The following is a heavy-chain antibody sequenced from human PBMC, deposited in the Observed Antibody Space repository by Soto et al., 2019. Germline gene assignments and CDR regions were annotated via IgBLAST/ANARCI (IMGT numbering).Heavy chain of an antibody. CDR2: IYYSGRT. Sequence: LSLTCIVSGESISSSSYYWGWIRQPPGKGLEWIGSIYYSGRTYYNPSFKSRVTISIDTSKNQFSLKLSSVTATDTAVYYCARKRTNVVTQAYFDHWGQGALVTVSS. D-gene: IGHD2-21*02. CDR3: ARKRTNVVTQAYFDH. J-gene: IGHJ4*02. CDR1: GESISSSSYY. V-gene: IGHV4-39*01.